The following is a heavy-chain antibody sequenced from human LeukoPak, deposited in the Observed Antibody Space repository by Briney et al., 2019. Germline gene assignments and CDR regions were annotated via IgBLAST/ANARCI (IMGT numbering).Heavy chain of an antibody. CDR3: ARGAWGYYYYYYYMDV. V-gene: IGHV4-61*02. D-gene: IGHD7-27*01. CDR2: IYTSGST. Sequence: SQTLSLTCTVSGGSISSGSYYWSWIRQPAGKGLEWIGRIYTSGSTNYNPSLKSRVTISVDTSKNQFSLKLSSVTAADTAVYYCARGAWGYYYYYYYMDVWGKGTTVTVSS. J-gene: IGHJ6*03. CDR1: GGSISSGSYY.